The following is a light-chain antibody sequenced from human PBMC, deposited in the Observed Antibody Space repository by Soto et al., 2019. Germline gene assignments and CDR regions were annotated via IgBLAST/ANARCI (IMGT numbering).Light chain of an antibody. CDR2: EVS. V-gene: IGLV2-8*01. Sequence: QSALTQPPSASGSPGQSVTISCTGTSSDVGGYNYVSWYQQHPGKAPKLMIYEVSKRPSGVPDRFSGSKSGNKASLTVSGLQAEDEDDYYCISYAGSNLLYVFGTGTKLTVL. CDR1: SSDVGGYNY. CDR3: ISYAGSNLLYV. J-gene: IGLJ1*01.